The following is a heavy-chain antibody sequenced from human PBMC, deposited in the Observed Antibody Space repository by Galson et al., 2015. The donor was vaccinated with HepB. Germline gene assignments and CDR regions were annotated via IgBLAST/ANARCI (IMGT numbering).Heavy chain of an antibody. CDR1: GFTFSSYP. CDR2: ISGSGDST. CDR3: AKALGSNVSYESD. J-gene: IGHJ4*02. D-gene: IGHD2-15*01. Sequence: SLKLSCAASGFTFSSYPMNWVRQAPGKGLEWVSTISGSGDSTYYADSVKGRFTISRDNSKSTLYLQLNSLRAEDTAVYYCAKALGSNVSYESDWGQGPLVTVSS. V-gene: IGHV3-23*01.